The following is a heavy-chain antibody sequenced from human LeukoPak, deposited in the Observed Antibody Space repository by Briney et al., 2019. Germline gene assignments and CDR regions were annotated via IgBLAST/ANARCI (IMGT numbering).Heavy chain of an antibody. V-gene: IGHV1-24*01. Sequence: ASVTVSCKVSGYTLTKLSMHWVRQAPGKGREWMGGFDPEDGETIYAQKFQGRVTMTEHTSTDTAYMELSSLRSEDTAVYYCATDRGPPGMTGVEGWFDPWGQGTLVTVSS. D-gene: IGHD1-14*01. CDR1: GYTLTKLS. CDR2: FDPEDGET. CDR3: ATDRGPPGMTGVEGWFDP. J-gene: IGHJ5*02.